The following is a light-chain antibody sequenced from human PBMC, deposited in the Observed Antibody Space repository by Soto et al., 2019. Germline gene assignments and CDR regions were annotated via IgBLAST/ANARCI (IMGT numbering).Light chain of an antibody. CDR1: QTISTY. V-gene: IGKV1-39*01. Sequence: DIQMTQSPSSLSASVGDRVTITCRASQTISTYVTWYQQKPGKAPKALISDASTLQSRVPSRFSGSGSGTDFTLIISSLQPEDIATYYCQQSFSSLLSFGGGTQFEIK. J-gene: IGKJ4*01. CDR2: DAS. CDR3: QQSFSSLLS.